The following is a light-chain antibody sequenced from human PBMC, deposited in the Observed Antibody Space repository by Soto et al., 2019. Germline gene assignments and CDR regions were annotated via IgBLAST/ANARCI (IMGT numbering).Light chain of an antibody. CDR3: HQYDNWPFT. V-gene: IGKV3D-15*01. Sequence: EIVMTQSPATLSVSPGERATLSCRASQSVSSNLAWYQQKPGQVPRLLIYGASTRATGIPARFSGSGSGTEFTLTNSSLQSEYFTVYYGHQYDNWPFTFGPGNKVDMK. J-gene: IGKJ3*01. CDR1: QSVSSN. CDR2: GAS.